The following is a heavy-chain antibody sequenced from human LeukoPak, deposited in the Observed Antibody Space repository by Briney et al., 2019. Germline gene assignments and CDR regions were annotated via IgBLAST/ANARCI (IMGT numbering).Heavy chain of an antibody. Sequence: GGSLRLSCAASGFTFGDYTMHWVRQAPGKGLEWVAVNYFDGSFKYYADSVKGRFTISRDNSKNTLYLQMNSLRAEDTAVYYCARGAYCSDDSCPGAFDIWGQGTMVTVSS. D-gene: IGHD2-15*01. J-gene: IGHJ3*02. V-gene: IGHV3-33*01. CDR2: NYFDGSFK. CDR3: ARGAYCSDDSCPGAFDI. CDR1: GFTFGDYT.